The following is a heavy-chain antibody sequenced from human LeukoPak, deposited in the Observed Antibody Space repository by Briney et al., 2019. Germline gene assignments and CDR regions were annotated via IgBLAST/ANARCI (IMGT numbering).Heavy chain of an antibody. J-gene: IGHJ5*02. V-gene: IGHV4-59*01. D-gene: IGHD3-3*02. CDR2: IYYSGST. Sequence: PSETLSLTCTVSGGSISSYYWSWIRQPPGKGLEWIRYIYYSGSTNYNPSLKSRVTISVDTSKNQFSLKLSSVTAADTAVYYCARDSLHFWTPVGFDPWGQGTLVTVSS. CDR3: ARDSLHFWTPVGFDP. CDR1: GGSISSYY.